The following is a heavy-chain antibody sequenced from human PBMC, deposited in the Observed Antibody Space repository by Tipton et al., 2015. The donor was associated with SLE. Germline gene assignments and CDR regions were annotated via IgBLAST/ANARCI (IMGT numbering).Heavy chain of an antibody. CDR1: GASISSNIYY. Sequence: TLSLTCTVSGASISSNIYYWGWIRQPPGKGLEWIGGISYSGSTPYNPSLKSRVTIALDTSKNQFSLRLSPVTAADTAVYYCVSYDRSGYQFDYWDQGTLVSVSS. J-gene: IGHJ4*02. V-gene: IGHV4-39*07. CDR2: ISYSGST. CDR3: VSYDRSGYQFDY. D-gene: IGHD3-22*01.